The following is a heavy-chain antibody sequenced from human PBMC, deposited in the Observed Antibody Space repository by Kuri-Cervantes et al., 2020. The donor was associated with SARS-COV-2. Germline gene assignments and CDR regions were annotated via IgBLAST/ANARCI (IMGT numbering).Heavy chain of an antibody. V-gene: IGHV1-69*02. J-gene: IGHJ6*02. D-gene: IGHD2-21*02. Sequence: SVKVSCKASGGTFSSYTISWVRQAPGQGLEWMGRIIPILGIANYAQKFQGRVTITADKSTSTAYMELSSLRAEDTAVYYCAADMAYCGGDCYSNYYYYYGMDVWGQRTTVTVSS. CDR3: AADMAYCGGDCYSNYYYYYGMDV. CDR2: IIPILGIA. CDR1: GGTFSSYT.